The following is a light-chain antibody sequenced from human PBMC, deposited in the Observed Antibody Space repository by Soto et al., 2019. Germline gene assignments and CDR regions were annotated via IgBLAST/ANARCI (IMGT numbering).Light chain of an antibody. CDR3: QQYNKWPLT. V-gene: IGKV3-15*01. J-gene: IGKJ4*01. CDR2: TAS. CDR1: QSVSSS. Sequence: EIVITQSPATLSVSLGERATLSCRASQSVSSSLAWYQQKPGQAPRLLIYTASTRATGIPARFSGSGSGTEFTLTISSLQSEDFAVYYCQQYNKWPLTFGGGTKVDIK.